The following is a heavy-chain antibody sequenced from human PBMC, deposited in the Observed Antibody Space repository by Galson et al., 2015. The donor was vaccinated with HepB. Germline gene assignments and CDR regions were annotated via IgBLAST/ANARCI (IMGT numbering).Heavy chain of an antibody. D-gene: IGHD3-10*01. Sequence: SLRLSCAASGFIFSSYAMHWVRQAPGKGLDWVAVISYDGTNKYYADSVKGRFTISRDNSKNTLYLQMNSLRAEDTAVYYCARDVSGTYHFDYWGQGTLVTVFS. CDR3: ARDVSGTYHFDY. CDR1: GFIFSSYA. J-gene: IGHJ4*02. CDR2: ISYDGTNK. V-gene: IGHV3-30-3*01.